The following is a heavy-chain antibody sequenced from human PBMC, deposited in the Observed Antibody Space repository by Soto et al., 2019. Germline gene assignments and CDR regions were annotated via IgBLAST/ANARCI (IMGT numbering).Heavy chain of an antibody. CDR1: GYTFTNYD. Sequence: RASLKVSCKASGYTFTNYDINWVRQATGQGLEWMGWMNPKSGNTGYAQHFQGRLTMTRSTSISTAYMELSSLRSGDTAVYYCVRVYGEIDYWGQGTLVTVSS. CDR3: VRVYGEIDY. J-gene: IGHJ4*02. CDR2: MNPKSGNT. D-gene: IGHD4-17*01. V-gene: IGHV1-8*01.